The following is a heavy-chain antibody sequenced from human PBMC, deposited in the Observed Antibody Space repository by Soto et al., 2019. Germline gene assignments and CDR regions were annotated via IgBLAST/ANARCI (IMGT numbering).Heavy chain of an antibody. CDR2: INHSGST. J-gene: IGHJ6*02. V-gene: IGHV4-34*01. CDR3: ARLYNSSGWYGDYYYGMDV. D-gene: IGHD6-19*01. Sequence: SETLSLTCAVYGGSFSGYYWSWIRQPPGKGLEWIGEINHSGSTNYNPSLKSRVTISVDTSKNQFSLKLSSVTAADTAVYYCARLYNSSGWYGDYYYGMDVWGQGTTVTVSS. CDR1: GGSFSGYY.